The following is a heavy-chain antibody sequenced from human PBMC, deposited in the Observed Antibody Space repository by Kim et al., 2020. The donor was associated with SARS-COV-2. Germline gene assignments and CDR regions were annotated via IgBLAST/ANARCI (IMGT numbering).Heavy chain of an antibody. D-gene: IGHD6-13*01. CDR2: IYSGGTT. CDR1: GFTVSSNY. Sequence: GGSLRLSCAASGFTVSSNYMSWVRQAPGKGLEWVAVIYSGGTTYYADSVRGRFTISSDNSKNTLFLQMNSLLAEDTALYYCARDLTAAGTFYYVMDVWG. CDR3: ARDLTAAGTFYYVMDV. J-gene: IGHJ6*02. V-gene: IGHV3-53*01.